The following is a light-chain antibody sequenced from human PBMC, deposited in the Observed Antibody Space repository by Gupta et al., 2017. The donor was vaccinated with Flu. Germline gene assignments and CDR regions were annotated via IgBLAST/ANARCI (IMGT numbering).Light chain of an antibody. J-gene: IGLJ2*01. CDR1: SSDVGGYNY. V-gene: IGLV2-14*01. CDR2: EVR. Sequence: SALTQPSSVSGSPGQSITISCTGTSSDVGGYNYVSWYPQHPGKDLNLMSYEVRNRPAGVSSRFSGSKSGNTASLTISGLQAEDEDEYYCSSYTSSSRVFGGGTKLTVL. CDR3: SSYTSSSRV.